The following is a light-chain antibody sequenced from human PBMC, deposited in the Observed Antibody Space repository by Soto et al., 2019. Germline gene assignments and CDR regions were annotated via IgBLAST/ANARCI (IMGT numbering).Light chain of an antibody. CDR2: GAS. J-gene: IGKJ4*01. CDR1: QSVDSR. CDR3: QQYSKWPLA. V-gene: IGKV3-15*01. Sequence: EVVLTQSPATLSVSPGEGATLSCKASQSVDSRLAWYQQKPGQAPRLLIEGASSRGTDIPARFSGSGSGKEFTLTINSLQSEDFAVYYCQQYSKWPLAFGGGTRVEIK.